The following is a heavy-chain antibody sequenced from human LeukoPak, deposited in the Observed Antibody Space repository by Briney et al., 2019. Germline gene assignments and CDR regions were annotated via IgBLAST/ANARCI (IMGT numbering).Heavy chain of an antibody. CDR2: ISGSGGST. D-gene: IGHD3-3*01. J-gene: IGHJ4*02. CDR3: AKDLFHYDFSESYFDY. Sequence: QTGGSLRLSCAASGFTFSSYAMSWVRQAPGKGLEWVSAISGSGGSTYYADSVKGRFTISRDNSKNTLYLQMNSLRAEDTAVYYCAKDLFHYDFSESYFDYWGQGTLVTVSS. V-gene: IGHV3-23*01. CDR1: GFTFSSYA.